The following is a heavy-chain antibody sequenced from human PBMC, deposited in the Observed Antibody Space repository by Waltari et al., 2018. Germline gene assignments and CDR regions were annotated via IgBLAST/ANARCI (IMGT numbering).Heavy chain of an antibody. Sequence: QVQLQESGPGLVKPSETLSLTCAVSGYSISSGFYWGWIRQPPGKGLEWIGSIDHSGSTYYNPSLKSRVTISVDTSKNQFSLKLSSVTAADTAVYYCASWSSGVFDYWGQGTLVTVSS. CDR3: ASWSSGVFDY. CDR2: IDHSGST. J-gene: IGHJ4*02. D-gene: IGHD1-26*01. CDR1: GYSISSGFY. V-gene: IGHV4-38-2*01.